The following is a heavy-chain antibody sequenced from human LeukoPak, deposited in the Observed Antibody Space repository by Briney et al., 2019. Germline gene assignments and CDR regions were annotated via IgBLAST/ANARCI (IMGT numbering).Heavy chain of an antibody. CDR3: ARGCSSTSCYVPMLH. CDR2: ISAYNGNT. CDR1: GYTFTSYG. J-gene: IGHJ1*01. V-gene: IGHV1-18*01. Sequence: ASVKVSCKASGYTFTSYGISWGRQAPGQGLEWMGWISAYNGNTNYAQKLQGRVTMTTDTSTSTAYMEPRSLRSDDTAVYYCARGCSSTSCYVPMLHWGQGTLVTVSS. D-gene: IGHD2-2*01.